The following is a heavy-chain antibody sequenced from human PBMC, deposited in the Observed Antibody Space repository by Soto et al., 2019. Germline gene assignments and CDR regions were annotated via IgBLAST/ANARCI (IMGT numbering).Heavy chain of an antibody. Sequence: QVTLKESGPVLVKPTETLTLTCTVSGFSLSNARMGVSWIRQPPGKALEWLAHIFSNDEKSYSTSLKSRLTISKDTSKSQVVLTMTNMDPVDTATYYCARKLYDSSGYYYRGVFDYWGQGTLVTVSS. J-gene: IGHJ4*02. CDR1: GFSLSNARMG. CDR2: IFSNDEK. D-gene: IGHD3-22*01. V-gene: IGHV2-26*01. CDR3: ARKLYDSSGYYYRGVFDY.